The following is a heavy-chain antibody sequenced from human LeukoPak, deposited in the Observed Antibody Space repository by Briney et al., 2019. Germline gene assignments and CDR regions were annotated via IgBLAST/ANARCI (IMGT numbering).Heavy chain of an antibody. J-gene: IGHJ4*02. CDR1: GGSTSSSSYY. V-gene: IGHV4-39*01. CDR3: ARHIHRQWPAENDY. D-gene: IGHD6-19*01. Sequence: NPSETLSLTCTGSGGSTSSSSYYWGWIRQPPGKGLEWIATIYYSGSTYYNPSLKSRVTISVDTSKNQFSLKLNSVTAADTAVYYCARHIHRQWPAENDYWGQGILVTVSS. CDR2: IYYSGST.